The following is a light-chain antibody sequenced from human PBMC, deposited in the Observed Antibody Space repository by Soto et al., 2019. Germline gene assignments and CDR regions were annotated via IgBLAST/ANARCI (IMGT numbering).Light chain of an antibody. CDR2: KAS. CDR3: QQYNTSYS. V-gene: IGKV1-5*03. CDR1: QTISSW. Sequence: PSSLSGSVGDRVTITCRASQTISSWLAWYQQKPGKAPKLLIYKASTLKSGVPSRFSGSGSGTEFTLTISSLQPDDFATYYCQQYNTSYSFGQGTKVDI. J-gene: IGKJ2*03.